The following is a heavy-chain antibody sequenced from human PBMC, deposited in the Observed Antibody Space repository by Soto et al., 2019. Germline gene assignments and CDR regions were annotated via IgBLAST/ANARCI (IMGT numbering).Heavy chain of an antibody. Sequence: PGGSLRLSCAASGFTFSSYAMSWVRQAPGKGLEWVSTISGSGHSTYYADSVKGRFTISRDNSKNTLYLQMNSLRAEDTAVYFCARSIAAAGTEYYWGQGTLVP. D-gene: IGHD6-13*01. J-gene: IGHJ4*02. V-gene: IGHV3-23*01. CDR3: ARSIAAAGTEYY. CDR1: GFTFSSYA. CDR2: ISGSGHST.